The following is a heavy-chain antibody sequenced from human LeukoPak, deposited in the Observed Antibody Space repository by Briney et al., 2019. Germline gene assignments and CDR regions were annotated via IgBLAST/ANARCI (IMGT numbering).Heavy chain of an antibody. CDR3: ASPRDYYDSSGPLRY. CDR1: GFTFSSYW. CDR2: IREDGTEK. Sequence: GGSLRLSCAASGFTFSSYWMSWVRQAPGKGLEWVANIREDGTEKNYVDSVKGRFTISRDNSKNTLYLQMNSLRAEDTAVYYCASPRDYYDSSGPLRYWGQGTLVTVSS. V-gene: IGHV3-7*01. J-gene: IGHJ4*02. D-gene: IGHD3-22*01.